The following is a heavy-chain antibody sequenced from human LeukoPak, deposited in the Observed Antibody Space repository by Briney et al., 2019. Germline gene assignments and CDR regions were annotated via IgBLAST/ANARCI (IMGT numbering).Heavy chain of an antibody. CDR3: ARGRKYLDAFDI. V-gene: IGHV4-39*07. CDR1: GGSISSSSYY. CDR2: IYYSGST. D-gene: IGHD1-14*01. J-gene: IGHJ3*02. Sequence: SETLSLTCTVSGGSISSSSYYWGWIRQPPGKGLEWIGSIYYSGSTYYNPSLKSRVTISVDTSKNQFSLKLSSVTAADTAVYYCARGRKYLDAFDIWGQGTMVTVSS.